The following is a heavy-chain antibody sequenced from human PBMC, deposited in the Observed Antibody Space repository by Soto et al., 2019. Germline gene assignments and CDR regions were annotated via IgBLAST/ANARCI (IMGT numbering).Heavy chain of an antibody. CDR3: ARDGIVVVPAARRYYYGMDV. CDR2: ISYDGSNK. J-gene: IGHJ6*02. D-gene: IGHD2-2*01. Sequence: GSLRLSFAASGFTFSSYAMHWVRQAPGKGLEWVAVISYDGSNKYYADSVKGRFTISRDNSKNTLYLQMNSLRAEDTAVYYCARDGIVVVPAARRYYYGMDVWGQGTTVTVSS. CDR1: GFTFSSYA. V-gene: IGHV3-30-3*01.